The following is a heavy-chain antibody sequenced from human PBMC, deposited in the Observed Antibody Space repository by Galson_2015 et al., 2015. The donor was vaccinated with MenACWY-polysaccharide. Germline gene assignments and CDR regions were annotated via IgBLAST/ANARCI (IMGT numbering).Heavy chain of an antibody. CDR1: GFTFNTYS. CDR2: ISGSSAYI. Sequence: SLRLSCAASGFTFNTYSMIRVRQAPGQGLQWVSAISGSSAYIFYADSVKGRFTISRDNAKNSLYLQMNSLRAEDTAIYYCASRRRFKTGSGPEDYWGQGTLVTVSP. CDR3: ASRRRFKTGSGPEDY. D-gene: IGHD2-8*02. V-gene: IGHV3-21*01. J-gene: IGHJ4*02.